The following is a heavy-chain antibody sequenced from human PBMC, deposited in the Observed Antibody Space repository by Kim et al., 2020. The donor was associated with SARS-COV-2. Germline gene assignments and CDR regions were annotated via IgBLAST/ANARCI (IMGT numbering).Heavy chain of an antibody. Sequence: GGSLRLSCAASGFTFSSYWMSWVRQAPGKGLEWVANIKQDGSEKYYVDSVKGRFTISRDNAKNSLYLQMNSLRAEDTAVYYCARRNSGSYYGDGSDYWGQGTLVTVSS. V-gene: IGHV3-7*01. D-gene: IGHD1-26*01. J-gene: IGHJ4*02. CDR2: IKQDGSEK. CDR1: GFTFSSYW. CDR3: ARRNSGSYYGDGSDY.